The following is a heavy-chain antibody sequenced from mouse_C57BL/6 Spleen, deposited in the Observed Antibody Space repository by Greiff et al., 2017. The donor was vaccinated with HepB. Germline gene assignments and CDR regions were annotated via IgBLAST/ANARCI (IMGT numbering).Heavy chain of an antibody. CDR1: GFTFSSYG. Sequence: EVKLVESGGDLVKPGGSLKLSCAASGFTFSSYGMSWVRQTPDKRLEWVATISSGGSYTYYPDSVKGRFTISRDNAKNTLYLQMSSLKSEDTAMYYCARPFIPTVVATGYFDVWGTGTTFTVSS. D-gene: IGHD1-1*01. CDR2: ISSGGSYT. V-gene: IGHV5-6*01. CDR3: ARPFIPTVVATGYFDV. J-gene: IGHJ1*03.